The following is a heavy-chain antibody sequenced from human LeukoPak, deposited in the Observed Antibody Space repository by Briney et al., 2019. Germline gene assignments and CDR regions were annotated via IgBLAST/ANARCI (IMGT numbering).Heavy chain of an antibody. CDR3: ARGGTTGTFRYFDY. J-gene: IGHJ4*02. V-gene: IGHV1-69*05. Sequence: GASVKVSCKASGGTFSSYAISWVRQAPGQGLEWMGGIIPIFGTANYAQKFQGRVTITTDESTSTAYMELSSLRSEDTAVYYCARGGTTGTFRYFDYWGQGTLVTVSS. D-gene: IGHD1-1*01. CDR2: IIPIFGTA. CDR1: GGTFSSYA.